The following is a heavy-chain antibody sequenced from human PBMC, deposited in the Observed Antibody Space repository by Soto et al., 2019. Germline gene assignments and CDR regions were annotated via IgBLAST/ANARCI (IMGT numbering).Heavy chain of an antibody. CDR1: GGSISNSY. Sequence: SATLSLTCTVSGGSISNSYWSWIRQSPGKGLEWIGYIYSSGSTNYNPSLKSRVTISVDTSKNQFSLKLSSLSAADTAVYYCARHSPPFFYGSGPWDVWGQGTTVT. J-gene: IGHJ6*02. V-gene: IGHV4-59*08. CDR3: ARHSPPFFYGSGPWDV. CDR2: IYSSGST. D-gene: IGHD3-10*01.